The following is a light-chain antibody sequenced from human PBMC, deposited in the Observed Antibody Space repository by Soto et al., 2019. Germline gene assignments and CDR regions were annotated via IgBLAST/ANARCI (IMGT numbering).Light chain of an antibody. CDR3: LLYYGGAQGV. Sequence: QTVVTQEPSLTVSPGGTVTLTCASSTGEVTSGYYPNWFQQKPGQAPRPLIYSTSNKHSWTPARFSGSLLGGTAALTLSGVQPEDEAEYYCLLYYGGAQGVFGGGTKLTVL. CDR1: TGEVTSGYY. CDR2: STS. J-gene: IGLJ2*01. V-gene: IGLV7-43*01.